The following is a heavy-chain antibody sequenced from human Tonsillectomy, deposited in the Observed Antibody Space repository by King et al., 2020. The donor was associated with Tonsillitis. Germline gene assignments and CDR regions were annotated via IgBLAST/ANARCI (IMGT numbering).Heavy chain of an antibody. V-gene: IGHV3-7*03. Sequence: VQLVESGGGLVQPGGSLRLSCAASGFTFSSYWMSWVRQAPGKGLEWVANIKQDGSEKYYVDSVKGRFTISRDNAKNSLYLQMNSLRAEDTAVYYCARDSTLANLGFRGWGYWGQGTLVTVSS. J-gene: IGHJ4*02. CDR2: IKQDGSEK. D-gene: IGHD7-27*01. CDR1: GFTFSSYW. CDR3: ARDSTLANLGFRGWGY.